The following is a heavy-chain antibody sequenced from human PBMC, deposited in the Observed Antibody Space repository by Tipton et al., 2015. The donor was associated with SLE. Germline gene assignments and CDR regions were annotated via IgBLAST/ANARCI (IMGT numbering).Heavy chain of an antibody. D-gene: IGHD6-19*01. CDR2: IYHSGST. CDR1: GYSISSGYY. Sequence: TLSLTCAVSGYSISSGYYWGWIRQPPGKGLEWIGSIYHSGSTYYNPSLKSRVTISVDTSKNQFSLKLSSVTAADTAVYYCARVYSSGWCAHWGQGTWSPSPQ. J-gene: IGHJ4*02. V-gene: IGHV4-38-2*01. CDR3: ARVYSSGWCAH.